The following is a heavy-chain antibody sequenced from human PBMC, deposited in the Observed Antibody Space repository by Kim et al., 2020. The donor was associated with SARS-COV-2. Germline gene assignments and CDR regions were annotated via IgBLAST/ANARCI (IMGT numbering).Heavy chain of an antibody. Sequence: SETLSLTCTVSGGSISSGGYYWSWIRQHPGKGLEWIGYIYYSGSTYYNPSLKSRVTISVDTSKNQFSLKLSSVTAADTAVYYCARDSDHYYGSGGIDPWGQGTLVTVSS. D-gene: IGHD3-10*01. CDR3: ARDSDHYYGSGGIDP. V-gene: IGHV4-31*03. J-gene: IGHJ5*02. CDR2: IYYSGST. CDR1: GGSISSGGYY.